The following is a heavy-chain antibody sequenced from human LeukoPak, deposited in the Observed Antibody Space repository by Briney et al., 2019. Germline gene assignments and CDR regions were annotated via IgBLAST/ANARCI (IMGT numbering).Heavy chain of an antibody. CDR1: GGTFSSYA. D-gene: IGHD3-10*01. CDR3: ARDANTMVRGAINAWIY. J-gene: IGHJ4*02. V-gene: IGHV1-69*04. Sequence: SVKVSCKASGGTFSSYAISWVRQAPGQGLEWMGRIIPILGIANYAQKFQGRVTITADKSTSTAYMELSSLRSEDTAVYYCARDANTMVRGAINAWIYWGQGTLVTVSS. CDR2: IIPILGIA.